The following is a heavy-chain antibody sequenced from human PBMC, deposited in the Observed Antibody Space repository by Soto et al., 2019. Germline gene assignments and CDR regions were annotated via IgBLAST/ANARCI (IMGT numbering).Heavy chain of an antibody. CDR1: GGTFSSYA. V-gene: IGHV1-69*12. J-gene: IGHJ6*02. CDR2: IIPIFGTA. CDR3: ARAVAGGVYYYYGMDV. D-gene: IGHD6-19*01. Sequence: QVQLVQSGAEVKKPGSSVKVSCKASGGTFSSYAINWVRQAPGQGLEWMGGIIPIFGTADYAQKFQGRVTITADESTSTAYMVLSSLRSEDTAVYYCARAVAGGVYYYYGMDVWGQGTTVTVSS.